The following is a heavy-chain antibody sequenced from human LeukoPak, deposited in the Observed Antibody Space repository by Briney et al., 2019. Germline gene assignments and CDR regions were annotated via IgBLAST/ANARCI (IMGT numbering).Heavy chain of an antibody. CDR3: ARHRNDYGGNSFGD. Sequence: SETLSLTCTVSGGSISSSYWSWIRQPPGKKLEWIAYIYYTGSTNYNPSLKSRATISVDTSKNHFSLELSSVTAADAAVYFCARHRNDYGGNSFGDWGQGTPVTVSS. CDR2: IYYTGST. CDR1: GGSISSSY. V-gene: IGHV4-59*08. D-gene: IGHD4-23*01. J-gene: IGHJ4*02.